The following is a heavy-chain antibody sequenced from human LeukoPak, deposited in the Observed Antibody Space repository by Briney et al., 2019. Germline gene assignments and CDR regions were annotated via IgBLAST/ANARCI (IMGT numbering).Heavy chain of an antibody. CDR2: IYYSGST. V-gene: IGHV4-59*08. D-gene: IGHD6-13*01. J-gene: IGHJ4*02. CDR1: AGSISSYY. CDR3: ARHGYSSSWYVHFDY. Sequence: KTSETLSLTCTGYAGSISSYYWSWIRQPPGKGLEWIGYIYYSGSTNYNPSLKSRVTISVDTSKNQFTLKLSSVTAADTAVYYCARHGYSSSWYVHFDYWGQGTLVTVSS.